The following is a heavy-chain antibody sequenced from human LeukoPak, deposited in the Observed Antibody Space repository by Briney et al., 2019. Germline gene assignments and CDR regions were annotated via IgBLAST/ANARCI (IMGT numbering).Heavy chain of an antibody. CDR3: ARAATHPSSWYSY. J-gene: IGHJ4*02. Sequence: GASVKVSCKASGYTFTSYYMHWVRQAPGQGLEWMGIINPSAGSTSYAQRFQGRVTMTRDTSTSTVYMELSSLRSEDTAVYYSARAATHPSSWYSYWGQGTLVTVSS. V-gene: IGHV1-46*01. CDR1: GYTFTSYY. CDR2: INPSAGST. D-gene: IGHD6-13*01.